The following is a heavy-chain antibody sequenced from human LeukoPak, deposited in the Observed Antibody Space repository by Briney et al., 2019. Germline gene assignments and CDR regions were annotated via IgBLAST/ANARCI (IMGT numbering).Heavy chain of an antibody. J-gene: IGHJ4*02. D-gene: IGHD3-16*01. CDR3: ARGRSPSTGYAPFDY. CDR2: IYYSGST. CDR1: GGSISSYY. V-gene: IGHV4-59*01. Sequence: SETLSLTCTVSGGSISSYYWSWIRQPPGKGLEWIGYIYYSGSTNYNPSLKSRVTISVDTSNNQFSLKLSSVTAADTAVYYCARGRSPSTGYAPFDYWGQGTLVTASS.